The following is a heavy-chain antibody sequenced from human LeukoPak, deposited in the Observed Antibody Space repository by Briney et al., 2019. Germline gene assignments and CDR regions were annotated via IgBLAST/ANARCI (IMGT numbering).Heavy chain of an antibody. CDR3: ARGGGLDV. CDR1: GFTFSNYW. Sequence: GGSLRLSCAASGFTFSNYWMSWVRQAPGKGLEWVANIKVDGSEKYYLDSVKGRFTISRDNAKNSLYLQMSNLRAEDTAVYFCARGGGLDVWGQGATVTVSS. J-gene: IGHJ6*02. CDR2: IKVDGSEK. D-gene: IGHD3-16*01. V-gene: IGHV3-7*03.